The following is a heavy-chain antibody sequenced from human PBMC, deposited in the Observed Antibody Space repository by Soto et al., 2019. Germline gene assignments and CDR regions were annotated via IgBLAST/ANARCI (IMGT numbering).Heavy chain of an antibody. V-gene: IGHV4-59*01. J-gene: IGHJ4*02. CDR3: AREPRQGDRIYYFES. CDR1: GGSITTYS. Sequence: SETLSLTCTVSGGSITTYSWNWIRQSPGKGLEWIGYIYYSGSTGSTNYKPSLKRRVTISVDTSKTQFSLRLTSVTAEDTDVYYCAREPRQGDRIYYFESWGRGTLVTVSS. CDR2: IYYSGSTGST. D-gene: IGHD2-21*02.